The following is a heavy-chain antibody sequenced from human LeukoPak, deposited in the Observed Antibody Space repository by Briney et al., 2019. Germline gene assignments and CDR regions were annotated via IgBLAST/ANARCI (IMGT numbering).Heavy chain of an antibody. Sequence: PSETLSLTCTVSGGSVISVIYYWSWIRQPPGKGLEWIGYIYYSGSTNYNPSLKSRVTISVDTPKNQFSLKLSSVTAADTAVYYCATDYYGSGSRFDPWGQVTLVTVSS. CDR2: IYYSGST. CDR3: ATDYYGSGSRFDP. V-gene: IGHV4-61*01. J-gene: IGHJ5*02. D-gene: IGHD3-10*01. CDR1: GGSVISVIYY.